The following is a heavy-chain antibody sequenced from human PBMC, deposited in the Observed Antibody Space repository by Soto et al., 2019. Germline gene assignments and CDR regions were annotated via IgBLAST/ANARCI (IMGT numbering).Heavy chain of an antibody. V-gene: IGHV3-9*01. CDR3: TRGGPDAFCGGGRCYFDY. D-gene: IGHD2-15*01. J-gene: IGHJ4*02. CDR2: ITWNSNVI. CDR1: GFTFDDFA. Sequence: EVQLVESGGGLVQPGRSLRLSCAASGFTFDDFAMHWVRRVPGKGLEWVSSITWNSNVIGYADSVKGRFTISRDNAKNSLYLQMNSLRPEDTAFYYCTRGGPDAFCGGGRCYFDYWGQGTPVTVSS.